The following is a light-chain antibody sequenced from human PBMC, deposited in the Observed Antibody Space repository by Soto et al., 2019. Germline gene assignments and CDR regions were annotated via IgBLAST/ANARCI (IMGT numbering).Light chain of an antibody. CDR1: QGITSW. V-gene: IGKV1-12*01. J-gene: IGKJ1*01. Sequence: EIQMTQSPSFVSASVGDRVTISCRASQGITSWLAWYQQKPGKAPKLLIYAASTLQGGVPSRFSGSGSGTEFTLTISSLQPEDFATYYCQQATSFPRTFGQGTKADIK. CDR3: QQATSFPRT. CDR2: AAS.